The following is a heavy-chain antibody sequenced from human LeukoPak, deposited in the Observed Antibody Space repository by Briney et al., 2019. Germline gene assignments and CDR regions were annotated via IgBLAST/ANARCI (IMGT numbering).Heavy chain of an antibody. CDR3: ASSLGVVGSFDY. J-gene: IGHJ4*02. V-gene: IGHV3-53*01. CDR2: IYSGGST. Sequence: PGGSLRLSCAASGFTVSSSYMSWVRQAPGKGLEWVSVIYSGGSTYYADSVKGRFTISGDNSKNTLYLQMNSLRAEDTAVYYCASSLGVVGSFDYWGQGTLVTVSS. CDR1: GFTVSSSY. D-gene: IGHD2-2*01.